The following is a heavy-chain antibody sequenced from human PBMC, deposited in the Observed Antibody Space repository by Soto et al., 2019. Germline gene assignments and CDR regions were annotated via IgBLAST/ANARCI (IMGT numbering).Heavy chain of an antibody. V-gene: IGHV3-74*01. J-gene: IGHJ4*02. CDR3: SGPRGGDVFDY. CDR1: GFTFSSYW. CDR2: INSDGSST. D-gene: IGHD2-21*02. Sequence: EVQLVESGGGLVQPGGSLRLSCAASGFTFSSYWMHWVRQAPGKGLVWVSRINSDGSSTSYADSVKGRFTISRDNAKNTVYLSMNSLRAEDTAVYYCSGPRGGDVFDYWGQGTLVTVSS.